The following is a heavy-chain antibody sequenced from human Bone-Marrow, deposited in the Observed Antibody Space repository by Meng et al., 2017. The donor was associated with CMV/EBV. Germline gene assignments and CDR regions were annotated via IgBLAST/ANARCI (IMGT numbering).Heavy chain of an antibody. J-gene: IGHJ5*02. V-gene: IGHV3-49*04. CDR3: TRGGQYNWFDP. Sequence: GESLKISCTASGFTFGDYAMSWVRQAPGKGLEWVGFIRSKAYGGTTEYAASVKGRFTISRDDSKSIAYLQMNSLKTEDTAVYYCTRGGQYNWFDPWGQGTPVPPPQ. D-gene: IGHD3-16*01. CDR2: IRSKAYGGTT. CDR1: GFTFGDYA.